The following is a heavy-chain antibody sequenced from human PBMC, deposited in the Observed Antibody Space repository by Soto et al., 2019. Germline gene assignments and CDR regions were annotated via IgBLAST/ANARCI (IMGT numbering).Heavy chain of an antibody. CDR1: GGSISTYY. CDR2: VYYSGST. CDR3: ARGGRSAYYYYMGV. J-gene: IGHJ6*03. V-gene: IGHV4-59*01. Sequence: SETLSVTCTVSGGSISTYYWSWVRQPPGKGLEWIGYVYYSGSTNYNPSLKSRVTISVDTSKNQFSLKLTSVTAADTAMYYCARGGRSAYYYYMGVWGKGTTVTVS.